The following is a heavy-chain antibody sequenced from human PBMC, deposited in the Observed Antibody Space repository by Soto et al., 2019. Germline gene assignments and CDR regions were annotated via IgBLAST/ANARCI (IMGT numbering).Heavy chain of an antibody. D-gene: IGHD4-17*01. CDR1: GGSISSGDYY. V-gene: IGHV4-30-4*02. CDR2: IYYSGST. CDR3: ASALPTYGDPYFDY. J-gene: IGHJ4*02. Sequence: SETLSLTCTVSGGSISSGDYYWSWIRQPPGKGLEWIGYIYYSGSTYYNPSLKSRVTISVDTSKNQFSLKLSSVTAADTAVYYCASALPTYGDPYFDYWGQGTLVTVSS.